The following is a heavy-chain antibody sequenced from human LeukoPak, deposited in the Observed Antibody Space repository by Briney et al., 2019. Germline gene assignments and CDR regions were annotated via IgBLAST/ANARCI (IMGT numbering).Heavy chain of an antibody. J-gene: IGHJ4*02. CDR2: INPSGGST. V-gene: IGHV1-46*01. CDR1: EYTLTSYN. CDR3: ARDLAPLYGGNSRGPYRFDH. D-gene: IGHD4-17*01. Sequence: ASVKVSCKASEYTLTSYNMHWVRQAPGQGLEWMGLINPSGGSTIYPQKFQGRVTMTRDTSTSTVFMELTSLRSEDTAVYYCARDLAPLYGGNSRGPYRFDHWGQGTLVTVSS.